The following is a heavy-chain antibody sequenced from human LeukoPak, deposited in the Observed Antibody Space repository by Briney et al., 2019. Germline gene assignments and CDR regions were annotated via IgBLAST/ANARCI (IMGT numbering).Heavy chain of an antibody. V-gene: IGHV5-51*01. J-gene: IGHJ4*02. D-gene: IGHD5-18*01. CDR2: IYPGDSDT. Sequence: GESLKISCKGSGYSFSTYWIGWVRQLPGKGLEGMGIIYPGDSDTRYSPSFQGQVTISVDKSIRTAYLQWGSLKASDTAMYYCARPRTYSHEQFYFDYWGQGTLVTVSS. CDR1: GYSFSTYW. CDR3: ARPRTYSHEQFYFDY.